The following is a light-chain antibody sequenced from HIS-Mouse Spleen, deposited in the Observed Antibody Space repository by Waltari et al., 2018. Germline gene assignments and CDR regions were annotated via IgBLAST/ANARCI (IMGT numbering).Light chain of an antibody. J-gene: IGLJ2*01. CDR2: EDS. V-gene: IGLV3-10*01. CDR1: ALPKKY. CDR3: YSTDSSGNHRV. Sequence: SYELTQPPSVSVSPGQTARITCSGDALPKKYAYWYQQKSGQAPVLVIYEDSKRPSGIPERFSGSSSGTMATLTISGVQVEDEADYYWYSTDSSGNHRVFGGGTKLTVL.